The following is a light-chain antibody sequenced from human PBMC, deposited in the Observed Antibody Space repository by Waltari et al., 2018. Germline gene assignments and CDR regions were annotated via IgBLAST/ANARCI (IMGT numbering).Light chain of an antibody. Sequence: EIVLTQSPGTLSLSPGERATLFCRASQSISSNYLAWYQQKPGQAPRLLIYGASSRATVIPDRFSGSGSGTDFTLTISRLGPEDFAVYYCQQYANSPRTFGQGTKLEIK. CDR2: GAS. J-gene: IGKJ2*01. CDR3: QQYANSPRT. CDR1: QSISSNY. V-gene: IGKV3-20*01.